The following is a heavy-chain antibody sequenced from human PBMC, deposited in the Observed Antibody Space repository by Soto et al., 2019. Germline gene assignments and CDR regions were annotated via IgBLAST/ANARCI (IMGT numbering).Heavy chain of an antibody. CDR3: AGTTSHQWYYMDV. J-gene: IGHJ6*03. D-gene: IGHD1-7*01. CDR2: TYYRSRWYN. CDR1: GDSVSSNSAA. V-gene: IGHV6-1*01. Sequence: PSQTLSLTCAISGDSVSSNSAAWNWIRLSPSRGLEWLARTYYRSRWYNDYAVSVRSRITVNPDTSKNQFSLQLTSVTSEDTAVYYCAGTTSHQWYYMDVWGKGTTVTVSS.